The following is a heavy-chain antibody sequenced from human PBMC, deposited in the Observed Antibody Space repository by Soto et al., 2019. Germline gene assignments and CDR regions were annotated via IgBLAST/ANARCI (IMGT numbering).Heavy chain of an antibody. CDR1: GYTFTSYA. V-gene: IGHV1-3*01. J-gene: IGHJ6*02. D-gene: IGHD2-2*01. CDR2: INAGNGNT. Sequence: ASVKVSCKASGYTFTSYAMHWVRQAPGQRLEWMGWINAGNGNTKYSQKFQGRVTITRDTSASTAYMELSSLRSEDTAVYYCARSDIVVVPAAMGSPYYYYGMDVWGQGTTVTVSS. CDR3: ARSDIVVVPAAMGSPYYYYGMDV.